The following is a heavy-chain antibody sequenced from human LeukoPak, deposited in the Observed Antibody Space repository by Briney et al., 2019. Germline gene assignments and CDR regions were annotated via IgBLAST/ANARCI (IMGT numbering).Heavy chain of an antibody. CDR1: GFTFSSFW. Sequence: QPGGSLRLSCAASGFTFSSFWMHWVRQAPGKGLVWVSRINGDGSSTTYADSVKGRFSISRDNAKNTVNLQLNSLRAEDTAVYYCTSLSTVAQGIDWWGQGTLVTVSS. V-gene: IGHV3-74*01. D-gene: IGHD1-1*01. CDR2: INGDGSST. CDR3: TSLSTVAQGIDW. J-gene: IGHJ4*02.